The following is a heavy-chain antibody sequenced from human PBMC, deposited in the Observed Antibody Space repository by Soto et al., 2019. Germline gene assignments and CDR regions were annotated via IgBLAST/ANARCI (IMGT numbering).Heavy chain of an antibody. CDR1: GFTFSSYA. CDR2: ISGSGGST. J-gene: IGHJ2*01. V-gene: IGHV3-23*01. Sequence: EVQLLESGGGLVQPGGSLRLSCAASGFTFSSYAMSWVRQAPGKGLEWVSAISGSGGSTYYADSVKGRFTISRDNSKNTLYLQMNSLRAEDTAVYYCAKGTSSGWSPWWYFDLWGRGTLVTVSS. D-gene: IGHD6-19*01. CDR3: AKGTSSGWSPWWYFDL.